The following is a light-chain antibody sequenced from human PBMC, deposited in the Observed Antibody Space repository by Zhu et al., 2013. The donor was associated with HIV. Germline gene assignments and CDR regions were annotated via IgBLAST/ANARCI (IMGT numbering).Light chain of an antibody. CDR1: QSVSSN. Sequence: VMTQSPATLSVSPGERATLSCRASQSVSSNLAWYQQKPGQAPRLLIYDASNRATGIPARFSGSGSGTDFTLTISSLEPEDFAVYYCQQRSNWPKTWTFGQGTKVEIK. V-gene: IGKV3-11*01. CDR3: QQRSNWPKTWT. CDR2: DAS. J-gene: IGKJ1*01.